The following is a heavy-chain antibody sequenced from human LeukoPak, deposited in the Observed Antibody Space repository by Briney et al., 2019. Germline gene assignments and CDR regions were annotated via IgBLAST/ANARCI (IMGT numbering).Heavy chain of an antibody. CDR1: GFTFSSYG. D-gene: IGHD1-26*01. V-gene: IGHV3-23*01. CDR3: AKDRRGGSYYAATLDI. Sequence: GGSLRLSCAASGFTFSSYGMSWVRQAPGKGLEWVSGISDSGDITYYADSVKGRFTISRDNSKNTLYVQMNSLRVEDTAVYYCAKDRRGGSYYAATLDIWGQGTMVNVSS. CDR2: ISDSGDIT. J-gene: IGHJ3*02.